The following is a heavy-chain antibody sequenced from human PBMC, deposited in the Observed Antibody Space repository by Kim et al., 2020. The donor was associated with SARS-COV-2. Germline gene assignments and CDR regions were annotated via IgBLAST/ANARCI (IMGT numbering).Heavy chain of an antibody. D-gene: IGHD3-22*01. CDR3: VRGQYYSDNTGYYYVHY. CDR2: VNPTDGSS. CDR1: GFTFTSYY. J-gene: IGHJ4*01. Sequence: ASVKVSCKASGFTFTSYYLHWVRQAPGQGLEWMEVVNPTDGSSTYAQKFQGRVTMTGDTSTNTVYMELSSLRSEDTAVYYCVRGQYYSDNTGYYYVHYWG. V-gene: IGHV1-46*01.